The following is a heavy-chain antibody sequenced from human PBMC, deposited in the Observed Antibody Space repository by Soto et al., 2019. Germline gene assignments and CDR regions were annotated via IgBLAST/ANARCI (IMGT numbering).Heavy chain of an antibody. CDR2: INPNSGGT. CDR3: ARESVALTKDFDY. J-gene: IGHJ4*02. CDR1: GYTFTGYY. Sequence: ASVKVSCKASGYTFTGYYMHWVRQAPGQGLEWMGWINPNSGGTNYAQKFQDWVTMTWDTSISTAYMELNRLRSDDTAVYYCARESVALTKDFDYWGQGTLVTVS. V-gene: IGHV1-2*04. D-gene: IGHD2-21*02.